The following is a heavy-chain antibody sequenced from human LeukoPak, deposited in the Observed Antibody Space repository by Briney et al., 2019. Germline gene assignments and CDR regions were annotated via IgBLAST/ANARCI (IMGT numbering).Heavy chain of an antibody. V-gene: IGHV4-4*02. CDR3: ATRPKTHSGAWYDGPGPFDH. J-gene: IGHJ4*02. D-gene: IGHD6-19*01. CDR1: GVSISNDNW. CDR2: IHHTGNT. Sequence: SETLSLTCAVSGVSISNDNWWSWVRQPPGKGLEWIGEIHHTGNTNYNASLKSRVTMSIDMSKDQFSLNLNSVTAADTAVYYCATRPKTHSGAWYDGPGPFDHWGQGTLVTVSS.